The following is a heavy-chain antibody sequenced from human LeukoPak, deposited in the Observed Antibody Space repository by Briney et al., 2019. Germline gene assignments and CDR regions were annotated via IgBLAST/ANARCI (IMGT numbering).Heavy chain of an antibody. J-gene: IGHJ4*02. CDR2: ISYDGTNE. V-gene: IGHV3-30-3*01. CDR3: ARASAVIIAAAPGYY. Sequence: PGKSLRLSCAASGFTFTSYAMHWVRQAPGKGLEWVALISYDGTNEHYADSVKGRFTISRDNPKNTVCLQMNSLRAEDTAVYYCARASAVIIAAAPGYYWGQGTLVTVSS. D-gene: IGHD6-6*01. CDR1: GFTFTSYA.